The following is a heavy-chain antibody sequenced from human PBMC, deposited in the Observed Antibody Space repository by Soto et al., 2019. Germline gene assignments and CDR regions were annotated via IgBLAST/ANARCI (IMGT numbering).Heavy chain of an antibody. CDR3: ARDQAPPALYYSCGMAV. J-gene: IGHJ6*02. Sequence: QVQLVQSGAEVKKPGSSVKVSCKASGGTFSSYAISWVRQAPGQGLEWMGGIIPIFGTANYAHKFQGRVTITTDKSTSTVYMELSRLRSDDTAVYYCARDQAPPALYYSCGMAVWGQGTKVTVSS. CDR2: IIPIFGTA. V-gene: IGHV1-69*06. CDR1: GGTFSSYA.